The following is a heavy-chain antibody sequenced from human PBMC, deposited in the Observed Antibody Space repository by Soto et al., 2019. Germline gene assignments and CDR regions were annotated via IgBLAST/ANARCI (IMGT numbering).Heavy chain of an antibody. V-gene: IGHV4-30-4*01. J-gene: IGHJ4*02. CDR1: GGSISSGDYY. Sequence: QVQLEESGPGLVKPSQTLSLTCTVSGGSISSGDYYWSWIRQPPGKGLEWIGYIYYSGSTYYNRSLKSRVTISVDTSKNQFSLKLSSVTAADTTVYYCARGNCSGGSCYPRPLDYWGQGTLVTVSS. D-gene: IGHD2-15*01. CDR3: ARGNCSGGSCYPRPLDY. CDR2: IYYSGST.